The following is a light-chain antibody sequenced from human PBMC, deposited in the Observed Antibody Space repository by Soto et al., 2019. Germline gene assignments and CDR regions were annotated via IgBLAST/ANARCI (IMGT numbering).Light chain of an antibody. J-gene: IGKJ5*01. CDR3: QQFDDSVT. CDR1: HSVSRTY. V-gene: IGKV3-20*01. CDR2: GTS. Sequence: EIGMKLSLGTLSVSPGERATLSCRASHSVSRTYLAWYQQKPGQAPRLLIYGTSDRATGTPDRFSGSGSGTDFTLTISRLEPEDSAVYYCQQFDDSVTFGQGTRLEIK.